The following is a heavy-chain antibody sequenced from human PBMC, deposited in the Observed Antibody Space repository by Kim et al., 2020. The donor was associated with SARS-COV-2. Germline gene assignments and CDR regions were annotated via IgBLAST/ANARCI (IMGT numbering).Heavy chain of an antibody. CDR2: IYYSGST. CDR1: GGSISSGGYY. J-gene: IGHJ4*02. V-gene: IGHV4-31*03. Sequence: SETLSLTCTVSGGSISSGGYYWSWIRQHPGKGLEWIGYIYYSGSTYYNPSLKSRVTISVDTSKNQFSLKLSSVTAADTAVYYCARVRKPYGSGSYPPDYWGQGTLVTVSS. CDR3: ARVRKPYGSGSYPPDY. D-gene: IGHD3-10*01.